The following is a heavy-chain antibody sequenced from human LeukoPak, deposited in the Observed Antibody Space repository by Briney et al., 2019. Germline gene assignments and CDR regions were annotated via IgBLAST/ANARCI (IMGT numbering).Heavy chain of an antibody. J-gene: IGHJ4*02. CDR2: INPNSGGT. CDR1: GYTFTGYY. V-gene: IGHV1-2*02. Sequence: ASVKVSCKASGYTFTGYYMHWVRQAPGQGLEWMGWINPNSGGTNYAQKFQGRVTMTRDTSISTAYMELSRLRSDDTAVYYCARLKYSGSYVDLDYWGQGTLATVSS. CDR3: ARLKYSGSYVDLDY. D-gene: IGHD1-26*01.